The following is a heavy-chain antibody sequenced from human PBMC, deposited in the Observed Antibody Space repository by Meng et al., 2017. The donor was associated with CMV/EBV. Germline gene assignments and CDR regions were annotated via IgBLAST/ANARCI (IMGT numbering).Heavy chain of an antibody. CDR2: ISAYNGNT. CDR3: ARSTKYSSSWFFDY. CDR1: GYTFTSYG. D-gene: IGHD6-13*01. V-gene: IGHV1-18*01. Sequence: ASVKVSCKASGYTFTSYGISWVRQAPGQGLEWMGWISAYNGNTNYAQKLQGRVTMTTDTSTSTAYMELRSLRSDDTAVYCCARSTKYSSSWFFDYWGQGTLVTVSS. J-gene: IGHJ4*02.